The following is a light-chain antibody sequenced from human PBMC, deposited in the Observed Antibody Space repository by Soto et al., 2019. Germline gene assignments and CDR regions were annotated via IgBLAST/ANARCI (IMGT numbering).Light chain of an antibody. V-gene: IGLV2-11*01. CDR2: DVS. CDR3: CSYAGSYSYV. CDR1: SSDVCGYNY. J-gene: IGLJ1*01. Sequence: QSALTQPRSVSGSPGQSVTISCTGTSSDVCGYNYVSWYQEQPGKAPKLMIYDVSKRPSGVPDRFSGSKSGNTASLTISGLQAEDEADYYCCSYAGSYSYVFGTGTKLTVL.